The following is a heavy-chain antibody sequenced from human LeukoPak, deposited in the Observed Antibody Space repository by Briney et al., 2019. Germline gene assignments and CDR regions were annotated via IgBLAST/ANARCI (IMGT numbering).Heavy chain of an antibody. D-gene: IGHD4-23*01. J-gene: IGHJ4*02. CDR1: GFSFSTYA. CDR2: ISGSGVDT. Sequence: PGGSQRLSCAASGFSFSTYAMSWVRQAPGKGLEWVSGISGSGVDTHYADSVKGRFRISRDNSKNTLYLQLNSLRAEDTAVYYCAKMTTVVIDYWGQGTLVTVSS. CDR3: AKMTTVVIDY. V-gene: IGHV3-23*01.